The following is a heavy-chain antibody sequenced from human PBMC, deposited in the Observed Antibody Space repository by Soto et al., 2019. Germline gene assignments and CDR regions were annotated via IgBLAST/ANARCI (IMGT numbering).Heavy chain of an antibody. V-gene: IGHV1-18*01. Sequence: QVQLVQSGAEVKKPGASVKVSCKASGYIFTAYGINWMRQAPGRGLEWVGWISPYDGQKNSPQNVRGRLTLTTDTSTSTAYMELMSLTSDDTAVYFCARTKDGDHWGQGTQVTVSS. CDR3: ARTKDGDH. CDR1: GYIFTAYG. CDR2: ISPYDGQK. J-gene: IGHJ4*02.